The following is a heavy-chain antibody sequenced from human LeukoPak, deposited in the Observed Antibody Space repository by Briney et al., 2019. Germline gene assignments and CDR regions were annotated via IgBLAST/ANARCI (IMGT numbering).Heavy chain of an antibody. V-gene: IGHV3-53*01. CDR3: ARDPGSDRLDY. D-gene: IGHD6-19*01. CDR2: IYSGGST. J-gene: IGHJ4*02. Sequence: GGSLRLSCAASGFTVSSNYMSWVRQAPGKGLEWVSVIYSGGSTYYTDSVKGRFTISRDNAKNSLYLQMNSLRAEDTAVYYCARDPGSDRLDYWGQGTLVTVSS. CDR1: GFTVSSNY.